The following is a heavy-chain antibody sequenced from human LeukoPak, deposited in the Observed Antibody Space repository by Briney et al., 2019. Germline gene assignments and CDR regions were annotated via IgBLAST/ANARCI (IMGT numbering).Heavy chain of an antibody. J-gene: IGHJ4*02. V-gene: IGHV3-53*01. CDR1: GFTVSSNY. CDR2: IYSGGST. Sequence: GGSLRLSCAASGFTVSSNYMSWVRQAPGKGLEWVSVIYSGGSTYYADSVKGRFTISRDNAKNSVYLQMNSLRADDTAVYYCARTYSFGFYFDDWGQGTLVTVSS. D-gene: IGHD5-18*01. CDR3: ARTYSFGFYFDD.